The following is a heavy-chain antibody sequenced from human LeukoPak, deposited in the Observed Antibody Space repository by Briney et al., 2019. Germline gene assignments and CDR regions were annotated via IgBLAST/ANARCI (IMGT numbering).Heavy chain of an antibody. Sequence: PGGSLRLSCAASGFTFSNAWMSWVRQAPGKGLEWVGRIKSKTDGGTTDYAAPVKGRFTISRDDSKNTLYLQMNSLKTEDTAVYYCTSPLITVTTMYRLIDYWGQGTLVTVSS. CDR1: GFTFSNAW. V-gene: IGHV3-15*01. J-gene: IGHJ4*02. CDR3: TSPLITVTTMYRLIDY. CDR2: IKSKTDGGTT. D-gene: IGHD4-17*01.